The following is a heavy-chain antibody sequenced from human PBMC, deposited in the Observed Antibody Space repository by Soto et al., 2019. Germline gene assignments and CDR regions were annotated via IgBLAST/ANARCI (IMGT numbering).Heavy chain of an antibody. CDR2: IYYSGST. V-gene: IGHV4-59*01. CDR3: ASGGRSPLELYYCYYCCIDF. J-gene: IGHJ6*02. CDR1: GGSISSYY. Sequence: PSETLSLTCTVSGGSISSYYWSWIRQPPGKGLEWIGCIYYSGSTNYNPSLKSRVTISVDTSKNQFSLKLSSVTAADTAVYYCASGGRSPLELYYCYYCCIDFWGQGTTVTVSS. D-gene: IGHD1-7*01.